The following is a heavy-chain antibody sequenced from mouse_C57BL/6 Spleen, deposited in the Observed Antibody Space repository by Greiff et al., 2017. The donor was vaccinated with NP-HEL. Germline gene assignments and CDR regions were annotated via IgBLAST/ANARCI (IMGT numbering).Heavy chain of an antibody. Sequence: EVQLQQSGAELVRPGASVKLSCTASGFNIKDYYMHWVKQRPEQGLEWIGRIDPEDGDTEYAPQFQGKATMTADTSSNTAYLPLSSLTSEDTAVYYCTTDERGAIDYRGQGTSVTVSS. J-gene: IGHJ4*01. V-gene: IGHV14-1*01. CDR1: GFNIKDYY. CDR3: TTDERGAIDY. CDR2: IDPEDGDT.